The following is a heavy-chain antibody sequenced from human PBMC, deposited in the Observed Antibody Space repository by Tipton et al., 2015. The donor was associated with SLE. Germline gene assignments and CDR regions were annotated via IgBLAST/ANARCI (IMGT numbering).Heavy chain of an antibody. J-gene: IGHJ4*02. CDR2: IWYDGSNK. CDR3: AKGSAWLPNYFDY. D-gene: IGHD3-22*01. V-gene: IGHV3-33*06. Sequence: SLRLSCAASGFTFSSYGMHWVRQAPGKGLEWVAVIWYDGSNKYYADSVKGRFTISRDNSKNTLYLQMNSLRAEDTAVYYCAKGSAWLPNYFDYWGQGTLVTVSS. CDR1: GFTFSSYG.